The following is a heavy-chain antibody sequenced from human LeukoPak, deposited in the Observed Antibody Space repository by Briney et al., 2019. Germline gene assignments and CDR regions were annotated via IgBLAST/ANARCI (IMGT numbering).Heavy chain of an antibody. CDR3: AREDYGDAGWFDP. D-gene: IGHD4-17*01. V-gene: IGHV4-39*07. CDR2: IYYSGST. Sequence: SETLSLTCTVSGGSISSSSYYWGWIRQPPGKGLEWIGSIYYSGSTYYNPSLKSRVTISVDTSKNQFSLELSVTAADTAVYYCAREDYGDAGWFDPWGQGTLVTVSS. CDR1: GGSISSSSYY. J-gene: IGHJ5*02.